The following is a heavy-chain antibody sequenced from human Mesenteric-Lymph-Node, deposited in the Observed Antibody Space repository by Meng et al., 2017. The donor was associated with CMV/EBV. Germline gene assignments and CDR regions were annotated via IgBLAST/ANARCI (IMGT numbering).Heavy chain of an antibody. CDR1: GYTFTSCA. CDR2: INSGNGNT. Sequence: KASGYTFTSCAMQWVRQAPGQRLEWMGWINSGNGNTKYSRKFQGRVTITRDTSASTAYMELSSLRFEDTAVYYCAREGLGATGLFDYWGQGTLVTVSS. CDR3: AREGLGATGLFDY. D-gene: IGHD1-26*01. J-gene: IGHJ4*02. V-gene: IGHV1-3*04.